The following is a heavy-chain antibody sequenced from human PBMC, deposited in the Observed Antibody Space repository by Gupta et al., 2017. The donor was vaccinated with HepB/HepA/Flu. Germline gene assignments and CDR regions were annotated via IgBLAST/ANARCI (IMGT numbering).Heavy chain of an antibody. V-gene: IGHV3-15*01. CDR3: AADLRWAPAPVDY. J-gene: IGHJ4*02. CDR2: IKSNTDGGTA. D-gene: IGHD3-16*01. Sequence: EVQLVESGGGLVKPGGSLRLSCAASTFTFTKAWMSWVRQAPGKGLEWVGRIKSNTDGGTAEYAEPVKGRFSISRDDSKNMLDQNMKRRKIEDAAVYYCAADLRWAPAPVDYWGQGTLVTVSS. CDR1: TFTFTKAW.